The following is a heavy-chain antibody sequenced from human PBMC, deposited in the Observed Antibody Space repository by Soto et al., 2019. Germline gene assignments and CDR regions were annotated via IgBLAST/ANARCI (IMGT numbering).Heavy chain of an antibody. CDR3: ASESPVNYYSFDY. Sequence: PGGSLRLSCAASGFTFSDHYMDWVRQAPGKGLEWVGRTRNKANSYTTEYAASVKGRFTISRDDSKNSLYLQMNSLKTEDTAVYYCASESPVNYYSFDYWGQGTLVTVSS. J-gene: IGHJ4*02. CDR1: GFTFSDHY. CDR2: TRNKANSYTT. V-gene: IGHV3-72*01. D-gene: IGHD2-21*02.